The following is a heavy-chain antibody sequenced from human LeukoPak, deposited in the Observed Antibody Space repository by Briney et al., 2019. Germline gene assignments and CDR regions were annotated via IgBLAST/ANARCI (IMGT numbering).Heavy chain of an antibody. CDR1: GDSVSSNNAA. Sequence: SQTLSLTCAISGDSVSSNNAAWNWIRQSPSRGLEWLGRTYYRSKWYNNYAVSVKSRIIINPDTSKNQFSLQLNSVTPEDTAVYYCAGAYYDSRGYFNFDYWGQGALVTVSS. V-gene: IGHV6-1*01. D-gene: IGHD3-22*01. CDR2: TYYRSKWYN. CDR3: AGAYYDSRGYFNFDY. J-gene: IGHJ4*02.